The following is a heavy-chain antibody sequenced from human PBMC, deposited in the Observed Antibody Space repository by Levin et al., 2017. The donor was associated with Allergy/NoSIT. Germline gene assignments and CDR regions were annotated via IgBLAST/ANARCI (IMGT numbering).Heavy chain of an antibody. CDR1: GFSLSTYS. CDR3: ARVGRVPADNWFDP. V-gene: IGHV3-48*01. CDR2: ISSSSSLI. D-gene: IGHD3-10*01. Sequence: PGGSLRLSCVASGFSLSTYSMNWVRQAPGKGLEWVSYISSSSSLIHYADSVKGRFTISRDNARNSLYLQMNSLRAEDTAVNYGARVGRVPADNWFDPWGQGTLVTVSS. J-gene: IGHJ5*02.